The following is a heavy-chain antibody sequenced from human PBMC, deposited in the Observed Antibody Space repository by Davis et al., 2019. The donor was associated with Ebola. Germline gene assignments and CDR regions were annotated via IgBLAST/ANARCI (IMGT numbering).Heavy chain of an antibody. CDR1: GGSISSSNW. J-gene: IGHJ6*03. Sequence: SETLSLTCAVSGGSISSSNWWSWVRQPPGKGLEWIGEIYHSGSTNYNPSLKSRVTISVDKSKNQFSLKLSSVTAADTAVYYCARVLECSSTSCFYYYYYMDVWGKGTTVTVSS. V-gene: IGHV4-4*02. D-gene: IGHD2-2*01. CDR3: ARVLECSSTSCFYYYYYMDV. CDR2: IYHSGST.